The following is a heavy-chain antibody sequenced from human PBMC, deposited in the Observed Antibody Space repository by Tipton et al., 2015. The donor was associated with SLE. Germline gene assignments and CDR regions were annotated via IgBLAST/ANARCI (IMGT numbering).Heavy chain of an antibody. J-gene: IGHJ4*02. CDR3: ARDHSGSTGY. CDR1: GGSISSHY. V-gene: IGHV4-59*11. CDR2: IYYSGST. Sequence: TLSLTCTVSGGSISSHYWTWIRQPPGKGLEWIGYIYYSGSTNYNPSLKSRVTISVDTSKNQFSLKLSSVTAADTAVYYCARDHSGSTGYWGQGTLVTVSS. D-gene: IGHD1-26*01.